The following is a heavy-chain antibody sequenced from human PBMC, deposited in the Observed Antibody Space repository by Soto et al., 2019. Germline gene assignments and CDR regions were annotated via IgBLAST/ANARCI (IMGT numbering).Heavy chain of an antibody. Sequence: QLQLQESGSGLVKPSQTLSLTCAVSGGSISSGVYSWSWIRQPPGNGLEWIGYIYHSWSTYYNPSLWSRVTISVDRSKNQFSLQLSSVTAADPAVYSCARTTTPLGQGTLVTVSS. V-gene: IGHV4-30-2*01. CDR1: GGSISSGVYS. J-gene: IGHJ5*02. D-gene: IGHD1-26*01. CDR3: ARTTTP. CDR2: IYHSWST.